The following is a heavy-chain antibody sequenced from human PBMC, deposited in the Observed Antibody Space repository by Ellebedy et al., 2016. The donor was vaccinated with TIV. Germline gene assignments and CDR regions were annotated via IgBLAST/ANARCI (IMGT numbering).Heavy chain of an antibody. Sequence: ASVKVSCKASGYTFTANYIHWVRQAPGQGLEWMGWINPDSGGTNFAQKFQDRVSMTRDTSVSTAYMELSRLESDDTAVYYCARVRRASSGMDVWGQGTTVTVS. J-gene: IGHJ6*02. V-gene: IGHV1-2*02. D-gene: IGHD6-13*01. CDR3: ARVRRASSGMDV. CDR2: INPDSGGT. CDR1: GYTFTANY.